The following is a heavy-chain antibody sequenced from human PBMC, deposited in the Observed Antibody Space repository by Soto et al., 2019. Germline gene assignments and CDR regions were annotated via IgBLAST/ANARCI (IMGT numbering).Heavy chain of an antibody. CDR1: GGSFSGYY. CDR2: IYYSGST. CDR3: AGKRYCISTSCSGWTDY. D-gene: IGHD2-2*01. Sequence: SSETLSLTCAVYGGSFSGYYWTWIRQPPGTGLEWIGYIYYSGSTNYNPSLKSRVTISVDTSKNQFSLKLSSVTAADTAVYYCAGKRYCISTSCSGWTDYWGQGTLVTVSS. V-gene: IGHV4-59*01. J-gene: IGHJ4*02.